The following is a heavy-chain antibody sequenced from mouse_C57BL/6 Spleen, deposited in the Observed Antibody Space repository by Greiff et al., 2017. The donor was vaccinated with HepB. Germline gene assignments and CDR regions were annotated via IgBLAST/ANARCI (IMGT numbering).Heavy chain of an antibody. Sequence: EVQLQQSGPELVKPGASVKISCKASGYTFTDYYMNWVKQSHGKSLEWIGDINPNNGGTSYNQKFKGKATLTVDKSSSTAYMELRSLTSEDSAVYYCARIPGLRRRGYAMDYWGQGTSVTVSS. CDR2: INPNNGGT. V-gene: IGHV1-26*01. CDR3: ARIPGLRRRGYAMDY. D-gene: IGHD2-2*01. CDR1: GYTFTDYY. J-gene: IGHJ4*01.